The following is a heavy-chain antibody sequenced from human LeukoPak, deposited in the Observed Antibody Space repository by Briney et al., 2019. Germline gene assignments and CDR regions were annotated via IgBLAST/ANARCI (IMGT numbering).Heavy chain of an antibody. Sequence: PGGSLRLSCAASGFTFSSYEMNWVRQAPGKGLEWVSYISSSGSTIYYADSVKGRFTISRDNAKNSLYLQMNSLRAEDTAVYYCAKGGKQLWLWSFDYWGQGTLVTVSS. V-gene: IGHV3-48*03. D-gene: IGHD5-18*01. CDR3: AKGGKQLWLWSFDY. CDR2: ISSSGSTI. CDR1: GFTFSSYE. J-gene: IGHJ4*02.